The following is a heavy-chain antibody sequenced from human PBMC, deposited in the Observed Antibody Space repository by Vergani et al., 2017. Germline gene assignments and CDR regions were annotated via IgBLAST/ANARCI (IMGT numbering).Heavy chain of an antibody. Sequence: QLQLQESGSGLVKPSQTLSLTCAVSGGSISSGGYSWSWIRQPPGKGLEWIGYIYHSGSTYYNPSLKSRVTISVDRSKNPFSLKLSSVTAADTAVYYCARENYYDSSGYYGGGNWFDPWGQGTLVTVSS. J-gene: IGHJ5*02. V-gene: IGHV4-30-2*01. CDR2: IYHSGST. CDR1: GGSISSGGYS. CDR3: ARENYYDSSGYYGGGNWFDP. D-gene: IGHD3-22*01.